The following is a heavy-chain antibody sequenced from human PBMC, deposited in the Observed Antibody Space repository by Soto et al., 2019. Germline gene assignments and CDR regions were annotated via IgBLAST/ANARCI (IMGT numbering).Heavy chain of an antibody. J-gene: IGHJ6*02. D-gene: IGHD2-2*03. CDR3: GSVGYCSSTNCLFYYYHYGMDV. CDR1: GGTFSGHA. V-gene: IGHV1-69*13. CDR2: IIPIFGTT. Sequence: SVKVSCKASGGTFSGHAISWVRQAPGRGLEWMGGIIPIFGTTNYAQNFRARVTITADESTSTAYMELSSLTSEDTAVYYCGSVGYCSSTNCLFYYYHYGMDVWGQGTTVTVSS.